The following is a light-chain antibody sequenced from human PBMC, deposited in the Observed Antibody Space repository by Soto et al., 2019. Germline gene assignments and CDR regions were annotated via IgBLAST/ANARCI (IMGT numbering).Light chain of an antibody. V-gene: IGLV2-8*01. J-gene: IGLJ1*01. CDR3: SSYAGSTPYV. CDR2: EVS. Sequence: SVLTQPPSASGSPGQSVTISCTGTSSDVGGYNYVSWYQQHPGKAPKLVIYEVSKRPSGVPDRFSGSKSGNTASLTVSGLQAEDEADYYCSSYAGSTPYVFGTGTKVTVL. CDR1: SSDVGGYNY.